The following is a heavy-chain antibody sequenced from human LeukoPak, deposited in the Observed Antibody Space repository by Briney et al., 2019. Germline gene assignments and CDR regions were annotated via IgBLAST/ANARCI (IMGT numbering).Heavy chain of an antibody. CDR3: VEAPNPYYFDD. CDR1: GVSISSSTYY. D-gene: IGHD5-24*01. V-gene: IGHV4-31*03. CDR2: IYNSGTT. Sequence: SETLSPTCTVSGVSISSSTYYWNWIRQYPGKGLEWIGYIYNSGTTYYNPSLKSRVTISVDTSKNQFSLKLNSMSAADTAVYYCVEAPNPYYFDDWGQGTLVTVSS. J-gene: IGHJ4*02.